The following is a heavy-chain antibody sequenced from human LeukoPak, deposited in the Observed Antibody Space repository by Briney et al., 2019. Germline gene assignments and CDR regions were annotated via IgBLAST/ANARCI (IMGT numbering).Heavy chain of an antibody. CDR2: LSGTGDST. CDR3: AKVEYSSLYYYYYYMDV. Sequence: GGSLRLSCAASGFTFSSYAMSWVRQAPGKGLEWVSSLSGTGDSTYYADSLKGRFTISRDNSKNTLFLQMNSLRAEDTAVYYCAKVEYSSLYYYYYYMDVWDKGTTVTVSS. V-gene: IGHV3-23*01. CDR1: GFTFSSYA. D-gene: IGHD6-6*01. J-gene: IGHJ6*03.